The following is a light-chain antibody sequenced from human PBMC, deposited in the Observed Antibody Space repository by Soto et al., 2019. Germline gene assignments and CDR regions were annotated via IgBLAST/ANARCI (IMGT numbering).Light chain of an antibody. CDR1: SSDVGSYNY. Sequence: QSALTQPRSVSGSPGQSVTISCTGTSSDVGSYNYVSWHQQHPGKAPKVVIYDVTQRPSGVPDRFSASKSGITASLTISGLQAEDEADYYCCSYAAGDSVKFGGGTKLTVL. CDR3: CSYAAGDSVK. CDR2: DVT. V-gene: IGLV2-11*01. J-gene: IGLJ2*01.